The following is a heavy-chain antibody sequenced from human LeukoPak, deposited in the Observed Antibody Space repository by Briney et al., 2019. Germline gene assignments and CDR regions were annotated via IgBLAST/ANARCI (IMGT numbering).Heavy chain of an antibody. D-gene: IGHD1-26*01. J-gene: IGHJ6*02. CDR3: ARDLDSGSLNYYYYGMGV. CDR2: IYYSGST. V-gene: IGHV4-59*12. CDR1: GGSISNYF. Sequence: PSEPLSLTCTVSGGSISNYFWYWIRQPPGKGLEWIGYIYYSGSTNYNPSLKSRVTISVDTSKNQFSLKLSSVTAADTAVYYCARDLDSGSLNYYYYGMGVWGQGTTVTVSS.